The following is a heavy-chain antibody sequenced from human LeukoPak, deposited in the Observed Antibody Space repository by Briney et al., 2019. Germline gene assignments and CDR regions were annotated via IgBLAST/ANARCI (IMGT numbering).Heavy chain of an antibody. D-gene: IGHD3-16*01. CDR3: AKASSAYRADFFVS. CDR1: GFTFSDYA. V-gene: IGHV3-23*01. Sequence: PGGSLRPSCAASGFTFSDYAMAWVRQAPGQGLELVLAISGGGASTYYADSVKGRFTISRDNSKNTLFLEMSSLRAEDSALYYCAKASSAYRADFFVSWGQGTLVTVSS. CDR2: ISGGGAST. J-gene: IGHJ4*02.